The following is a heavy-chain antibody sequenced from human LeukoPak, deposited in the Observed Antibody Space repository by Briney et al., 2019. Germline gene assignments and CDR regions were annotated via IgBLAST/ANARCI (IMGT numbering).Heavy chain of an antibody. V-gene: IGHV3-30-3*01. CDR1: GFTFSSYA. CDR2: ISYDGSNK. D-gene: IGHD3-3*01. J-gene: IGHJ4*02. Sequence: GGSLRLSCAASGFTFSSYAMHWVRQAPGKGLEWVAVISYDGSNKYYADSVKGRFTISRDNSKNTLYLQMNSLRAEDTAVYYCATPVDFWSGYSSFDYWGQGTLVTVSS. CDR3: ATPVDFWSGYSSFDY.